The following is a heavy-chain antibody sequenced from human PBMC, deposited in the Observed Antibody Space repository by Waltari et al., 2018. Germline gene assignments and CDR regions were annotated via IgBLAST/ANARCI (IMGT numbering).Heavy chain of an antibody. V-gene: IGHV1-8*01. CDR1: GYTFTSYD. Sequence: QVQLVQSGAEVKKPGASVKVSCKASGYTFTSYDINWVRQATGKGLEWMGWMNPNSGNTGYAQKFQGRVTMTRNTSISTAYMELSSLRSEDTAVYYCATLPGYSSGWYGDAFDIWGQGTMVTVSS. D-gene: IGHD6-19*01. J-gene: IGHJ3*02. CDR3: ATLPGYSSGWYGDAFDI. CDR2: MNPNSGNT.